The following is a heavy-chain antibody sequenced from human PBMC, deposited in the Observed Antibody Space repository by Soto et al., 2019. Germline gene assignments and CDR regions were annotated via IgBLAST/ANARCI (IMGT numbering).Heavy chain of an antibody. CDR2: IYPGDSDT. V-gene: IGHV5-51*01. J-gene: IGHJ5*02. Sequence: GESLKISCKGSGYSFTSYWIGWVRQMPGKGLEWMGIIYPGDSDTRYSPSFQGQVTISADKSISTAYLQWSSLKASDTAMYYCARQLGYCSGGSCGSGRSRDWFDPWGQGTLVTVSS. D-gene: IGHD2-15*01. CDR1: GYSFTSYW. CDR3: ARQLGYCSGGSCGSGRSRDWFDP.